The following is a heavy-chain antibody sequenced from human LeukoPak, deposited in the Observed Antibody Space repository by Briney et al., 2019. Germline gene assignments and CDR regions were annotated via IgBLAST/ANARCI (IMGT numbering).Heavy chain of an antibody. V-gene: IGHV3-15*01. Sequence: PGGSLRLSCAASGFTFSNAWMSWVRQAPGKGLEWVGRIKSKTDGGTTDYAAPVKGRFTISRDDSKNTLYLQMNSLKTGDTAVYYCTTSSPDTAMLYDAFDIWGQGTMVTVSS. CDR3: TTSSPDTAMLYDAFDI. CDR1: GFTFSNAW. J-gene: IGHJ3*02. D-gene: IGHD5-18*01. CDR2: IKSKTDGGTT.